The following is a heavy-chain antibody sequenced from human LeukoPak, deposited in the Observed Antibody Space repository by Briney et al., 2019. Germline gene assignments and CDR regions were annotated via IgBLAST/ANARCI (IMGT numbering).Heavy chain of an antibody. Sequence: ASVKVSCKASGYTFTGHYMHWVRQAPGQGLEWMGRINPDSGGTNYAQNFQDRVTMSRDTASSTAYMDLSSLTSEDTGVYYCAREGVAITASGRGAFDIWGQGAMVTVSS. CDR2: INPDSGGT. CDR1: GYTFTGHY. CDR3: AREGVAITASGRGAFDI. V-gene: IGHV1-2*05. J-gene: IGHJ3*02. D-gene: IGHD5-12*01.